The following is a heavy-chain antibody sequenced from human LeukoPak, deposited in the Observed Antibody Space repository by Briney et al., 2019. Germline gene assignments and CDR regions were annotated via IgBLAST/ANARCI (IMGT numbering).Heavy chain of an antibody. CDR2: ISHDGTNQ. D-gene: IGHD2-15*01. CDR1: GFPFSSYT. CDR3: ARLLVLAATEGFEF. V-gene: IGHV3-30-3*01. Sequence: GRSLMLSCAASGFPFSSYTMHWVRQAPGKGLEWVTFISHDGTNQDYADSVKGRFTVSRGNSKNTVFLQMNSLRPEDTAVYYCARLLVLAATEGFEFWGQGTVVTVSS. J-gene: IGHJ4*02.